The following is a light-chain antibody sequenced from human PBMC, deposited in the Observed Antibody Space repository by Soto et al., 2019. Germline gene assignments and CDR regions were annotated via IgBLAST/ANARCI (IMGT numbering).Light chain of an antibody. Sequence: QAVVTQEPSLTVSPGGTVTLTCGSSTGAVTSGHYPYWFQQKPGQAPRTLIYDTNNKHSWTPARFSGSLLGGKAALILSGAQPEDEADYYCLVSYSGARVFGGGTKVTVL. CDR1: TGAVTSGHY. CDR2: DTN. J-gene: IGLJ2*01. V-gene: IGLV7-46*01. CDR3: LVSYSGARV.